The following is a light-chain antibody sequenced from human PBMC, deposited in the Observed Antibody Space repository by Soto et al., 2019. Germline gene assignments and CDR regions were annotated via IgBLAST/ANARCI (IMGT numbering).Light chain of an antibody. CDR2: GAS. J-gene: IGKJ3*01. Sequence: EIVMTQSPATLSVSPVERATLSCRASQSVSGNLAWYQQKPGQAPRLLIYGASTRATGLRARFSGSGSGTEFTLTISSLQSEDFALYYCQQYDHWPFTFGPGTKVDIK. CDR1: QSVSGN. V-gene: IGKV3-15*01. CDR3: QQYDHWPFT.